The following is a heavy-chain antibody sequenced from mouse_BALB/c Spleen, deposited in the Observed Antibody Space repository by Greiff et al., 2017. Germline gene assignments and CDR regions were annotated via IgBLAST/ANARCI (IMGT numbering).Heavy chain of an antibody. D-gene: IGHD2-1*01. CDR3: AKRYGIYWFAY. Sequence: EVQLQQSGPELVKPGASVKMSCKASGYTFTSYVMHWVKQKPGQGLEWIGYINPYNDGTKYNEKFNGKATLTSDKSSSTAYMELSSLTSEDSAVYYCAKRYGIYWFAYWGQGTLVTVSA. V-gene: IGHV1-14*01. J-gene: IGHJ3*01. CDR2: INPYNDGT. CDR1: GYTFTSYV.